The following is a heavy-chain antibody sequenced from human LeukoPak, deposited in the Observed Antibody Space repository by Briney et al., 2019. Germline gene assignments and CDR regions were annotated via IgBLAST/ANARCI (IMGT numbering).Heavy chain of an antibody. V-gene: IGHV5-51*01. D-gene: IGHD6-19*01. J-gene: IGHJ4*02. Sequence: PGESLQISCKGSGSIFSTYWIGWGRQLPGKGLEWMGIIYPGDSDTRYSPSFQGQVTISADKSISTAYLQWSSLKASDSAMYYCARHRQGSGWSYFAYWGQGTLVTVSS. CDR3: ARHRQGSGWSYFAY. CDR1: GSIFSTYW. CDR2: IYPGDSDT.